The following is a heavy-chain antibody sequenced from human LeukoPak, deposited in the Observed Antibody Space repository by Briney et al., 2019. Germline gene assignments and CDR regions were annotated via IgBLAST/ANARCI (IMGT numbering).Heavy chain of an antibody. CDR1: GFTFDDYA. V-gene: IGHV3-9*01. D-gene: IGHD1-26*01. J-gene: IGHJ6*02. CDR2: ISWNSGSI. CDR3: AKGKKLSGRYSRVYYYYGMDV. Sequence: GRSLRLSCAASGFTFDDYAMHWVRQAPGKGLEWVSGISWNSGSIGYADSVKGRFTISRDNAKNSLYLQMNSLRAEDTALYYCAKGKKLSGRYSRVYYYYGMDVWGQGTTVTVSS.